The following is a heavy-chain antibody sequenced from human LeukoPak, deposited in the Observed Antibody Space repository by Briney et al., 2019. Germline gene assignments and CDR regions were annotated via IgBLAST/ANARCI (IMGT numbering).Heavy chain of an antibody. V-gene: IGHV3-23*01. D-gene: IGHD2-8*02. CDR1: GFTFSSYA. CDR2: ISCSGGSK. J-gene: IGHJ5*02. CDR3: AKSFSVGPYWDWFYP. Sequence: GGSLRLSCAASGFTFSSYAMRWVRQAPGKGLEWVSAISCSGGSKYYADSVKGRFTISRDNSKNTLYLQMNSLRAEDTAVYYCAKSFSVGPYWDWFYPWGQGTLVTVSS.